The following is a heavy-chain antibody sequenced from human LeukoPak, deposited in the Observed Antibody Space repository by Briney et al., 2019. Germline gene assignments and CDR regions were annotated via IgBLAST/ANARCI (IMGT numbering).Heavy chain of an antibody. D-gene: IGHD4-17*01. CDR1: GFTFTTYS. CDR3: ARDLYGDYSFDY. CDR2: ISGSTSTI. Sequence: GGSLRLSCAASGFTFTTYSMNWVRQAPGKGLEWVSYISGSTSTIKYADSVMGRFTISRDNAKNSLYLQMDSLRDEDTAVYYCARDLYGDYSFDYWGQGTLVTVSS. V-gene: IGHV3-48*02. J-gene: IGHJ4*02.